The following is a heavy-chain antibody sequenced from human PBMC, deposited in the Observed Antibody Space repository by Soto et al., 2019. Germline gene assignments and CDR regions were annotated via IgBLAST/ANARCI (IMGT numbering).Heavy chain of an antibody. CDR3: ARTVSGGFDY. J-gene: IGHJ4*01. V-gene: IGHV4-30-4*01. CDR2: IYYSGST. Sequence: SETLSLTCTVSGGSINNGDYYWTWIRQSPEKGLEWIGYIYYSGSTYYNPSLKSRVTISIDTSMNQFSLNLNSVTAADTAVYYCARTVSGGFDYWGQGILVTVSS. CDR1: GGSINNGDYY.